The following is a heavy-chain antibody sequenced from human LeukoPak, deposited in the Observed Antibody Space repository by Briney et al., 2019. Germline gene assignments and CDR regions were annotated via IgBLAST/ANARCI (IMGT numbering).Heavy chain of an antibody. V-gene: IGHV4-4*08. CDR2: ISASGGT. CDR3: ARGADSSGYYSIFYFDY. Sequence: SETLSLTCTVSGGSISTYYWSWIRQSPGKGLEWIADISASGGTNYNPSLESRVTVSIDSSKNQFSLKLSSVTAADTAVYYCARGADSSGYYSIFYFDYWGQGTLVTVSS. J-gene: IGHJ4*02. D-gene: IGHD3-22*01. CDR1: GGSISTYY.